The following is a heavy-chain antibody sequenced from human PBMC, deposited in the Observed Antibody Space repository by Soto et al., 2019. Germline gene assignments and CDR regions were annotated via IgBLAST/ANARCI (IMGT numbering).Heavy chain of an antibody. D-gene: IGHD1-1*01. V-gene: IGHV4-31*03. J-gene: IGHJ4*02. CDR3: ASGHDAYKVRY. Sequence: QVQLQESGPGLVKPSQTLSLTCTVSGGSISSGGTGSYWTWIRQLPGKGLEWIGYIYYTGITYYNPSLKSRPTISIDTSENQFSLKLTSVTAADTAVYFCASGHDAYKVRYWGQGTLATVSS. CDR2: IYYTGIT. CDR1: GGSISSGGTGSY.